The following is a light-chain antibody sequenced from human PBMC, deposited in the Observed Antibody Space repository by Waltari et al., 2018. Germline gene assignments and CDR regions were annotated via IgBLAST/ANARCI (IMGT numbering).Light chain of an antibody. V-gene: IGKV1-33*01. CDR1: PDISNY. J-gene: IGKJ2*01. Sequence: DIQMTQSPSSLSASVGDRVTITCQASPDISNYLNWYQQKPGKAPKLRIYDASNLETGVPSRFSGSGSGTDFTFTISSLQPEDIATYYCQQYDNLPYTFGQGTKLEIK. CDR2: DAS. CDR3: QQYDNLPYT.